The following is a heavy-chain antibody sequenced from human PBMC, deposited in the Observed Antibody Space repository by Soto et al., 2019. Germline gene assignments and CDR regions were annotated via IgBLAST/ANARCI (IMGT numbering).Heavy chain of an antibody. CDR1: GGSFSGYY. V-gene: IGHV4-34*01. D-gene: IGHD6-6*01. CDR2: INHSGST. Sequence: SETLSLTCAVYGGSFSGYYWSWIRQPPGKGLEWIGEINHSGSTNYNPSLKSRVTISVDTSKNQFSLKLSSVTAADTAVYYCARGGEYSSSSYYYYMDVWGKGTTVTVSS. J-gene: IGHJ6*03. CDR3: ARGGEYSSSSYYYYMDV.